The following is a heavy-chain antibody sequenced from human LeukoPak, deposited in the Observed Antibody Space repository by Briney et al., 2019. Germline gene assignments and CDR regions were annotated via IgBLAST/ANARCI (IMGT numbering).Heavy chain of an antibody. Sequence: ASVKVSCKASGYTFTGYYMLWVRQAPGQGLEWMGWINPNSGGTNYAQKFQGRVTNTRATAISTAYIELSRLRSDDTAVYYCARVGATNDAFDIWGQGTMVTVSS. J-gene: IGHJ3*02. CDR1: GYTFTGYY. V-gene: IGHV1-2*02. CDR3: ARVGATNDAFDI. D-gene: IGHD1-26*01. CDR2: INPNSGGT.